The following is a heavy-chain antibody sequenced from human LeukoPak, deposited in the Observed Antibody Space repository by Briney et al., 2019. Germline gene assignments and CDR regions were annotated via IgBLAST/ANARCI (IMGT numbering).Heavy chain of an antibody. CDR3: ARGAYCGGDCFYYFDN. J-gene: IGHJ4*02. Sequence: SETLSLTCTVSGDSISNYYWNWIRQPPGKGLEWIGYIYYSGSTKYNPSLESRVTVSVDTSKNQFSLKLSSVTAADTAVYYCARGAYCGGDCFYYFDNWGQGTLVTVSS. V-gene: IGHV4-59*01. CDR1: GDSISNYY. D-gene: IGHD2-21*01. CDR2: IYYSGST.